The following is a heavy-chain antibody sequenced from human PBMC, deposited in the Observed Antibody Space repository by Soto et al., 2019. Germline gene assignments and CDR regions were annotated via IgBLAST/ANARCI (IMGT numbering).Heavy chain of an antibody. Sequence: ASVKVSCKASGYTFTSYGISWVRQAPGQGLEWMGWISAYNGNTNYAQKLQGRVTMTTDTSTSTAYMELRSLRSDDTAVYYCARSGRRIAAAGPVGYYYMDGWGKGTTVTVSS. CDR3: ARSGRRIAAAGPVGYYYMDG. D-gene: IGHD6-13*01. CDR2: ISAYNGNT. J-gene: IGHJ6*03. V-gene: IGHV1-18*01. CDR1: GYTFTSYG.